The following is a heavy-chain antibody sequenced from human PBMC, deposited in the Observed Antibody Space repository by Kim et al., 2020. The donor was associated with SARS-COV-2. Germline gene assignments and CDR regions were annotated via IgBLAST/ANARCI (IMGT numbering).Heavy chain of an antibody. CDR2: IYSGGST. D-gene: IGHD3-22*01. V-gene: IGHV3-53*01. Sequence: GGSLRLSCAASGFTVSSNYMSWVRQAPGKGLEWVSVIYSGGSTYYADSVKGRFTISRDNSKNTLYLQMNSLRAEDTAVYYCARGGYYDSSGYSLYYYYGMDVWGQGTTVTVSS. CDR1: GFTVSSNY. CDR3: ARGGYYDSSGYSLYYYYGMDV. J-gene: IGHJ6*02.